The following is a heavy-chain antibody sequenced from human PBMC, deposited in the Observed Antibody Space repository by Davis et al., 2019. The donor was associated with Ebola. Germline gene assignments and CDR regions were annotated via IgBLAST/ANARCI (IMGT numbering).Heavy chain of an antibody. D-gene: IGHD6-25*01. CDR3: ARDLAASSGAHFFYFGMDV. CDR1: GYTYTNYY. Sequence: ASVKVSCKASGYTYTNYYMHWVRQAPGQGLEWMGRINPNDGMTNYAQKFQGRVTVTRDTSTTTVYMDLSSLTSDDTAVYYCARDLAASSGAHFFYFGMDVWGEGTSVAVSS. J-gene: IGHJ6*04. V-gene: IGHV1-46*01. CDR2: INPNDGMT.